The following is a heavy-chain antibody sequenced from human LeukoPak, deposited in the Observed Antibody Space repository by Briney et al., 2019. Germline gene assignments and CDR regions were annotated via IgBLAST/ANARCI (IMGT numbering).Heavy chain of an antibody. CDR3: ARWGGITRDAFDI. CDR1: GGSISSYY. J-gene: IGHJ3*02. Sequence: SETLSLTCTVSGGSISSYYWSWIRQPPGKGLEWIGYIYYSGSTNYNPSLKSRVTISVDTSKNQFSLKLSSVTAADTAVYYCARWGGITRDAFDIWGQGTMVTVSS. D-gene: IGHD1-26*01. V-gene: IGHV4-59*01. CDR2: IYYSGST.